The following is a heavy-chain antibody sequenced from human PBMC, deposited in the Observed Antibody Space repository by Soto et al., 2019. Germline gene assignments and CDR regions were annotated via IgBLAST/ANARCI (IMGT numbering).Heavy chain of an antibody. CDR2: VSHDGRNT. CDR1: GFTYSDYA. J-gene: IGHJ4*02. V-gene: IGHV3-30*18. Sequence: VQLVESGGGVVQPGRSLRLSCAASGFTYSDYAMHWVRQAPGKGLEWVAVVSHDGRNTNYADSVKGRFTISRDSSKNAVSLEMTSLRAEATAVYYCAKGGRQWLVTSDFNYWGQGALVTVSS. CDR3: AKGGRQWLVTSDFNY. D-gene: IGHD6-19*01.